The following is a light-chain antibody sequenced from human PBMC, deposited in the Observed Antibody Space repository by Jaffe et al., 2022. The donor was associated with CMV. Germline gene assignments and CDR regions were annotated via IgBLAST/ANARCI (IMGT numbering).Light chain of an antibody. Sequence: SYELTQPPSVSVSPGQTASITCSGDKLGEKYVSWYQQKPGQSPVLVIYQDNKRPSGIPERFSGSNSGTTATLTIIGTQAMDEADYYCQAWDSSVVFGGGTKLTVL. V-gene: IGLV3-1*01. CDR1: KLGEKY. CDR2: QDN. CDR3: QAWDSSVV. J-gene: IGLJ2*01.